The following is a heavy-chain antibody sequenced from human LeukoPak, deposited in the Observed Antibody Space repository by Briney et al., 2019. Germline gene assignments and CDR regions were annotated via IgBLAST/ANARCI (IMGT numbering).Heavy chain of an antibody. CDR3: AREGGSSWYPSAEYFQH. V-gene: IGHV6-1*01. Sequence: SQTLSLTCAISGDSVSSNSAAWDWIRQSPSRGLEWRGRTYYRSKWYNDYAVSVKSRITINPDTSKNQFSLQLNSVTPEDTAVYYCAREGGSSWYPSAEYFQHWGQGTLVTVSS. J-gene: IGHJ1*01. CDR1: GDSVSSNSAA. CDR2: TYYRSKWYN. D-gene: IGHD6-13*01.